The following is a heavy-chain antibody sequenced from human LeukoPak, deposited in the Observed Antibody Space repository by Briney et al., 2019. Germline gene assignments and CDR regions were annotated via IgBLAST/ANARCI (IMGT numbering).Heavy chain of an antibody. V-gene: IGHV1-18*01. CDR2: ISAYNGNT. Sequence: GASVKVSCKASGYTFTSYGISWVRQAPGQGLEWMGWISAYNGNTNYAQKLQGRVTMTTDTSTCTAYMELRSLRSDDTAVYYCAREAESSWTGNPFDYWGQGTLVTVSS. J-gene: IGHJ4*02. D-gene: IGHD6-13*01. CDR1: GYTFTSYG. CDR3: AREAESSWTGNPFDY.